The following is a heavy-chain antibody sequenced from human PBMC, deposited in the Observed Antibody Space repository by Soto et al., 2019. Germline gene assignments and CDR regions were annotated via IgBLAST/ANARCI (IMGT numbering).Heavy chain of an antibody. Sequence: LGESLKISCKGSGYSFTTYWIGWVRQMPGKGLEWMGVIYLGDSDTRYSPSFQGQVTISADKSISTAFLQWSSLKASDTAMYYCARHPVSGDYAGFVVWGQGTTVTVSS. CDR1: GYSFTTYW. CDR2: IYLGDSDT. D-gene: IGHD4-17*01. J-gene: IGHJ6*02. CDR3: ARHPVSGDYAGFVV. V-gene: IGHV5-51*01.